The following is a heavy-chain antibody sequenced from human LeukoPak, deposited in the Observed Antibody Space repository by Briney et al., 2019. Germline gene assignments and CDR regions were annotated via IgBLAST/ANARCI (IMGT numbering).Heavy chain of an antibody. CDR1: GYSISSGYY. D-gene: IGHD6-19*01. V-gene: IGHV4-38-2*02. J-gene: IGHJ5*02. CDR3: ARDNSSGWLGTYLNWFDP. CDR2: IYHSGST. Sequence: PSETLSLTCTVSGYSISSGYYWGWIRQPPGKGLEWIGSIYHSGSTYYNPSLKSRVTISVDTSKNQFSLRLSSVTAADTAVYYCARDNSSGWLGTYLNWFDPWGQGTLVTVSS.